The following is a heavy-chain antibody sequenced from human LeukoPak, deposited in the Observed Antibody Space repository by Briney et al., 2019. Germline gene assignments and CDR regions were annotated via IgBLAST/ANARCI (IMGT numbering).Heavy chain of an antibody. Sequence: ASVKVSCKASGYTFTGYYMHWVRQAPRQGLEWMGCINPNSGGTKYAQKFQGGVTLTRDTSISTAYMELSRLRSDDTAVYYCASTVGYYDSSGYRDYWGQGTLVTVSS. J-gene: IGHJ4*02. V-gene: IGHV1-2*02. D-gene: IGHD3-22*01. CDR2: INPNSGGT. CDR3: ASTVGYYDSSGYRDY. CDR1: GYTFTGYY.